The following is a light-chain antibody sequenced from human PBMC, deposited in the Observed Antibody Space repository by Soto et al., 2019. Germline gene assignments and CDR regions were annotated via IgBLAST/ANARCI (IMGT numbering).Light chain of an antibody. Sequence: AIQMTQSPSSLSASVGARVTITCRASQAIRVDLAWYQQKPGKAPKLLIYAASSLHSGVPSRFSGRGSGTDFTLTISSLQPDDFATYYCQQYNSYSFGQGTKVDI. CDR2: AAS. V-gene: IGKV1-6*01. CDR3: QQYNSYS. CDR1: QAIRVD. J-gene: IGKJ1*01.